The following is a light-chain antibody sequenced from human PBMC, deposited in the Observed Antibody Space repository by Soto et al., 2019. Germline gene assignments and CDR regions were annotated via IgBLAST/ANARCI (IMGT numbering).Light chain of an antibody. CDR2: EVN. J-gene: IGLJ3*02. CDR3: SSFTSGGTWV. V-gene: IGLV2-14*03. Sequence: QSVLTQPASVSGSPGQSITISCTGTSSDVGAYNHVSWYQQHPGKVPKVMIYEVNNRPSGVSNRFSASKSGNTASLTISGLQAEDEATYYCSSFTSGGTWVCGGGTQLTVL. CDR1: SSDVGAYNH.